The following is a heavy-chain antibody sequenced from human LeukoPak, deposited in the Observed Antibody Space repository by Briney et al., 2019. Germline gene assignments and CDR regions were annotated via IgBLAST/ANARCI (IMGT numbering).Heavy chain of an antibody. CDR2: ISGSGGSN. CDR3: AKVWSADFWSGYFTWFDP. CDR1: GFTFSVYA. D-gene: IGHD3-3*01. Sequence: GGSLRLSCTASGFTFSVYAMIWVPQAPEKGLEWVSGISGSGGSNYYADSVKGRFTISRDNSKNTLYLQMNSLRAEDTAVYYCAKVWSADFWSGYFTWFDPWGQGTLVTVSS. V-gene: IGHV3-23*01. J-gene: IGHJ5*02.